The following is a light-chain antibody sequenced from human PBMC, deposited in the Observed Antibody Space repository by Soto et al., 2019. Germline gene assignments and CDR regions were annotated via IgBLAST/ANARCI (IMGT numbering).Light chain of an antibody. CDR1: SGHSDYA. J-gene: IGLJ3*02. CDR3: HSWAGSTHV. Sequence: QSVLTQSPSASASLGASVKLTCTLSSGHSDYAIAWHQQQPEKRPRYLMKLNSDGSHSKGDGIPDRFLGSSSGAARYLTISGLQAEDEADYYCHSWAGSTHVFGGGTKLTVL. V-gene: IGLV4-69*01. CDR2: LNSDGSH.